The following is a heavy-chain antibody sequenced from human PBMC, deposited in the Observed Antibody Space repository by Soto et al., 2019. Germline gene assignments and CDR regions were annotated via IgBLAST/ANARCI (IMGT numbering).Heavy chain of an antibody. CDR2: IYSGGST. Sequence: GGSLRLSCAASGFTFDDYAMHWVRQVPGKGLEWVSVIYSGGSTYYADSVKGRFTISRDNSKNTLYLQMNSLRAEDTAVYYCARGGGGYGSGSAHYGMDVWGQGTTVTVSS. CDR3: ARGGGGYGSGSAHYGMDV. CDR1: GFTFDDYA. D-gene: IGHD3-10*01. V-gene: IGHV3-53*01. J-gene: IGHJ6*02.